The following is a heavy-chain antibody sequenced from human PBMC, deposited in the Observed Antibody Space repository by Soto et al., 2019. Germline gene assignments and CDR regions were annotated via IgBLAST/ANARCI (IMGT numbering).Heavy chain of an antibody. CDR2: ISYDGGTQ. V-gene: IGHV3-30-3*01. CDR3: SSAQDKCMITPADY. CDR1: GFTFSNHA. Sequence: QVQLVESGGAVVQPGRSLRLYCAASGFTFSNHALQWVRQAPGKGLEWVAVISYDGGTQDYADSVRGRFTISRDKSKDTVYLQMNSLRTEDTAVYFCSSAQDKCMITPADYWGQGTLVTVSS. J-gene: IGHJ4*02. D-gene: IGHD3-16*01.